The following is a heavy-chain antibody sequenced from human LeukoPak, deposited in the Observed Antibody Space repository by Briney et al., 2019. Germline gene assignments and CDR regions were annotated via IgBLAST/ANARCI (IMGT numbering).Heavy chain of an antibody. V-gene: IGHV4-4*09. J-gene: IGHJ5*02. CDR2: IYTSAST. Sequence: SETLSLTCTVSGGSISSYCWSWVRQPPGKGLEWIGYIYTSASTGYNPSLKSRVTMSVDTSKNQLSMELRFLTAADTAVYFCATSYDAKTAPYDLWGQGTLVTVSS. D-gene: IGHD3-3*01. CDR1: GGSISSYC. CDR3: ATSYDAKTAPYDL.